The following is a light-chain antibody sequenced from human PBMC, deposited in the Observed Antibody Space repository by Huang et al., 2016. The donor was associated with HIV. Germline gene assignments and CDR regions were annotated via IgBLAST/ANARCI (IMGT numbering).Light chain of an antibody. CDR2: GAS. J-gene: IGKJ4*01. Sequence: EIVLTQSPGTLSLSPGERATLSCWASPSVGSSSLAWYQQKAGQAPRLLMYGASSRANGIPDRFRGSGSGTDFTLSISRLEPEDFAVYYCQQYDSSPVTFGGGTKVEIK. V-gene: IGKV3-20*01. CDR3: QQYDSSPVT. CDR1: PSVGSSS.